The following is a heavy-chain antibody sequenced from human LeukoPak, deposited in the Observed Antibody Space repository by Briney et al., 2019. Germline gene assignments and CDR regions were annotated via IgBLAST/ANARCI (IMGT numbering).Heavy chain of an antibody. J-gene: IGHJ5*02. Sequence: GGSLRLSCAASGFTFSSYSMNWVRQAPGKGLEWVSSISSSSSYIYYADSVKGRFTISRGNAKNSLYLQMNSLRAEDTAVYYCAAEGEYCSSTSCYKRWFDPWGQGTLVTVSS. CDR1: GFTFSSYS. D-gene: IGHD2-2*02. CDR2: ISSSSSYI. CDR3: AAEGEYCSSTSCYKRWFDP. V-gene: IGHV3-21*01.